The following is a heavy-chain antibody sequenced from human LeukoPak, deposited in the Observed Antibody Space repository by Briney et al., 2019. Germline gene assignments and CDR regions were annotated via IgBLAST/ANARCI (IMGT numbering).Heavy chain of an antibody. CDR3: SRSPGILGTNYFDY. D-gene: IGHD1-26*01. J-gene: IGHJ4*02. CDR2: ISYGGSSE. Sequence: GGSLRLSCAASGFTFSTYAMHWVRQAPGKGLEWVAVISYGGSSENYADSVKGRFTVSRDNSKSTLYLQMNSLTPDDTSVYYCSRSPGILGTNYFDYWGQGTLVTVSS. V-gene: IGHV3-30*03. CDR1: GFTFSTYA.